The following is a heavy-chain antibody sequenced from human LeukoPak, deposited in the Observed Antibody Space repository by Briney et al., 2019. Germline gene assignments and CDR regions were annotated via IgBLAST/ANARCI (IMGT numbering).Heavy chain of an antibody. CDR2: INHSGST. CDR1: GGSFSGYY. D-gene: IGHD3-16*01. Sequence: PSETLSLTCAVYGGSFSGYYWSWIRQPPGKGLEWIGEINHSGSTNYNPSLKSRVTISVDTSKNQFSLKLSSVTAADTAVYYCARGRGNYYFDYWGQGTLVTVSS. V-gene: IGHV4-34*01. CDR3: ARGRGNYYFDY. J-gene: IGHJ4*02.